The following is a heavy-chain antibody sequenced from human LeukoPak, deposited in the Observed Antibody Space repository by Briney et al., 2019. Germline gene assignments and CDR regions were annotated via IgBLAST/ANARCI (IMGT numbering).Heavy chain of an antibody. J-gene: IGHJ4*02. CDR1: GFTFSSYS. D-gene: IGHD2-2*01. Sequence: GGSLRLSCAASGFTFSSYSMNWVRQAPGKGLEWVSSISSSSSYIYYADSVKGRFTISRDNAKNSLYLQMNSLRAEDTAVYYCARDLRCSSTSCYRLFDYWGQGTLVTVSS. CDR2: ISSSSSYI. V-gene: IGHV3-21*01. CDR3: ARDLRCSSTSCYRLFDY.